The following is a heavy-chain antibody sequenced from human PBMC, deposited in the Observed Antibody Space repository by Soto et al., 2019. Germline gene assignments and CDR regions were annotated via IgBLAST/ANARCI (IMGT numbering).Heavy chain of an antibody. CDR1: GGSISSGGYY. CDR3: ARGSPSAAADY. V-gene: IGHV4-31*03. D-gene: IGHD6-13*01. J-gene: IGHJ4*02. CDR2: IYYSGST. Sequence: SETLSLTCTVSGGSISSGGYYWSWIRQHPGKGLEWIGYIYYSGSTYYNPSLKSRVTISVDTSKNQFSLKLSSVTAADTAVYYCARGSPSAAADYWGQGTLVTVSS.